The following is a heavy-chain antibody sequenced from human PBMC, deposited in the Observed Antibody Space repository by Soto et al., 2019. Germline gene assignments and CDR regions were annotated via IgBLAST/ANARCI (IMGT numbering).Heavy chain of an antibody. V-gene: IGHV6-1*01. CDR1: GDSVSNNGAT. Sequence: SQTLSLPCALSGDSVSNNGATWNWIRQSPSRGLEWLGRAYYRSRWIYDYAMSVKSRISINPDTSKNQVSLQLNSVTPADTAVYYCARGPPDFLSAFDYWGRGTLVTVSS. D-gene: IGHD6-19*01. CDR3: ARGPPDFLSAFDY. J-gene: IGHJ4*02. CDR2: AYYRSRWIY.